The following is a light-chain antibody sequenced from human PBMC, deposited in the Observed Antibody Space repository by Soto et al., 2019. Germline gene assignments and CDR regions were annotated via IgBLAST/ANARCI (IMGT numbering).Light chain of an antibody. CDR2: AAS. CDR3: QQANSFPWT. CDR1: QTISVY. Sequence: DIQMTQSPSSLSASVGDTVTITCRASQTISVYLNWYQQKPGKAPKLLIYAASTLQSGVPSRFSGSGSGTDFTLTISSLQPEDFATYYCQQANSFPWTFGQGTKVEIK. J-gene: IGKJ1*01. V-gene: IGKV1-39*01.